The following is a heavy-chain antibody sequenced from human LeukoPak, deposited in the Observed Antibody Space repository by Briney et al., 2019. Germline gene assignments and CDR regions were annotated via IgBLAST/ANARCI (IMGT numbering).Heavy chain of an antibody. CDR2: IYYSGST. V-gene: IGHV4-59*01. D-gene: IGHD6-19*01. J-gene: IGHJ5*02. Sequence: SETLSLTCTVSGGSISSYYWSWIRQPPGKGLEWIGYIYYSGSTNYNPSLKSRVTISVDTSKNQFSLKLSSVTAADTAVYCCAREGLAVADPNWFDPWGQGTLVTVSS. CDR1: GGSISSYY. CDR3: AREGLAVADPNWFDP.